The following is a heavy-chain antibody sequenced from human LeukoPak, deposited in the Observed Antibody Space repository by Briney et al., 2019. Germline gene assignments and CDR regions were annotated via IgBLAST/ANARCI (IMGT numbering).Heavy chain of an antibody. CDR2: ISYDGSNK. D-gene: IGHD3-9*01. V-gene: IGHV3-30*04. CDR1: GFTFSSYA. CDR3: GSPVLDDILTDDAFDI. Sequence: PGRSLRLSCAASGFTFSSYAMHWVRQAPGKGLEWVAVISYDGSNKYYADSVKGRFTISRDNSKNTLYLQMNSLRAEDTAVYYCGSPVLDDILTDDAFDIWGQETMVTVSS. J-gene: IGHJ3*02.